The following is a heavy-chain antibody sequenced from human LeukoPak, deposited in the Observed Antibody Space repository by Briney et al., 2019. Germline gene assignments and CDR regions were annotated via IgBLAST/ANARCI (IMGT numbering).Heavy chain of an antibody. Sequence: GSLRLSCAASGFTFSDYYMSWIRQAPGKGLEWVSYISSSGSIYYADSVKGRFTISRDNSKNTLYLQMNTLRADDTAVYYCAKDHGSSDWYYFDYWGQGTLVTVSS. V-gene: IGHV3-69-1*01. J-gene: IGHJ4*02. CDR3: AKDHGSSDWYYFDY. CDR1: GFTFSDYY. CDR2: ISSSGSI. D-gene: IGHD6-13*01.